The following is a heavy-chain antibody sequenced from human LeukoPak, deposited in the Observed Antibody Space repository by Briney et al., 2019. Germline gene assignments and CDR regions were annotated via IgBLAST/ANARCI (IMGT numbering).Heavy chain of an antibody. CDR1: GYSFTSYW. D-gene: IGHD6-13*01. CDR2: IYPGDSDT. V-gene: IGHV5-51*01. J-gene: IGHJ6*02. CDR3: ARLPRIAGAGSYYYHGVDV. Sequence: GESLKISCKGSGYSFTSYWIAWVRQMPGKGLEWMGIIYPGDSDTRYRPSFQGQVTISADKPISTAYLQWSSLKASDTAMYYCARLPRIAGAGSYYYHGVDVWGQGTTVTVSS.